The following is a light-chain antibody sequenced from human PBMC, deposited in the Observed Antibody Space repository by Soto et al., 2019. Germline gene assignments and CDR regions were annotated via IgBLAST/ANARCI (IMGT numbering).Light chain of an antibody. CDR3: LQYNNYWT. J-gene: IGKJ1*01. V-gene: IGKV1-5*03. CDR2: KAS. CDR1: QSISNW. Sequence: DIQMTQSPSTLSASVGDRVTIICRASQSISNWLAWYQQKAGKAPKLLIYKASSLESGVPSRFSGSGSGTEFTLTISSLQPDDFATYYCLQYNNYWTFG.